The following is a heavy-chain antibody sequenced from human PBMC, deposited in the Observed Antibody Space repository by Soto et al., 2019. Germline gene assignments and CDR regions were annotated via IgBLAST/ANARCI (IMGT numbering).Heavy chain of an antibody. J-gene: IGHJ5*02. D-gene: IGHD3-3*01. Sequence: SETLSLTCTVSGGSISSYYWSWIRQPPGKGLEWIGYIHYSGSTNYNPSLKSRVTISVDTSKNQFSLKLSSVTAADTAVYSCAGGREKAYCGVWAGYFSSRGASGFDPGGHGTLGTVSA. CDR1: GGSISSYY. CDR3: AGGREKAYCGVWAGYFSSRGASGFDP. V-gene: IGHV4-59*01. CDR2: IHYSGST.